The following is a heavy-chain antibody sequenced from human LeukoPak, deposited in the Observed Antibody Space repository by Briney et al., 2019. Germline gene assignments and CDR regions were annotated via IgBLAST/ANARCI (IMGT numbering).Heavy chain of an antibody. CDR2: ISGTSTHI. CDR3: TRGSEWTSGVSDY. CDR1: GFTFSICG. V-gene: IGHV3-21*01. D-gene: IGHD3-3*01. J-gene: IGHJ4*02. Sequence: GGSLRLSCAASGFTFSICGMNWVRHAPGKGLEWGSSISGTSTHIYYADSVKGRFTISRDNAQNSLYLQMNSLSAEDKAVYYCTRGSEWTSGVSDYWGQGTLVPVSS.